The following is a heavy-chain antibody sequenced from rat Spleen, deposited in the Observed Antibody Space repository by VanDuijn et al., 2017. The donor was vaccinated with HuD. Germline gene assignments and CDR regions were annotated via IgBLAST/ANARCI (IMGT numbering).Heavy chain of an antibody. V-gene: IGHV5-20*01. CDR2: ISSGGGDT. Sequence: EVQLVESGGGLVQPGRSLKLSCAASGFTFSDYNMAWVRQAPKKGLEWVASISSGGGDTYYPDSVRGRFTISRDNAKSTLYLQMDSLRSEDTATYYCTRGYVMDAWGQGASVTVSS. CDR1: GFTFSDYN. CDR3: TRGYVMDA. J-gene: IGHJ4*01.